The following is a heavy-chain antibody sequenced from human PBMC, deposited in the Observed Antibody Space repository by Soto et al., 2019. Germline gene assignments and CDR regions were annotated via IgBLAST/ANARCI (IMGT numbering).Heavy chain of an antibody. J-gene: IGHJ6*02. V-gene: IGHV1-69*12. CDR1: GGTFSSYA. D-gene: IGHD4-17*01. Sequence: QVQLVQSGAEVKKPGSSVKVSCKASGGTFSSYAISWVRQAPGQGLEWMGGIIPIFGTANYAQKFQGRVTITAAESTSTAYMELGSLRSEGRAVYYCARDRYTVTTPCRMDVWGQGTTVTVSS. CDR3: ARDRYTVTTPCRMDV. CDR2: IIPIFGTA.